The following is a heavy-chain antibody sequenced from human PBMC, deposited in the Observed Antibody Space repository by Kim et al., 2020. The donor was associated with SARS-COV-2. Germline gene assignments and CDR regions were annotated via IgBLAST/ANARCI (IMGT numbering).Heavy chain of an antibody. J-gene: IGHJ4*02. CDR3: ARDDGGPYSSWYVRGGYYFDY. D-gene: IGHD6-13*01. Sequence: FTISRDNSKNTLYMKMNSLRAEDTAVYYCARDDGGPYSSWYVRGGYYFDYWGQGTLVTVSS. V-gene: IGHV3-30*01.